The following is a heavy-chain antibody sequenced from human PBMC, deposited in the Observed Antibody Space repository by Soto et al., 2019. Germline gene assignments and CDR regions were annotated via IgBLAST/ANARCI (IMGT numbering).Heavy chain of an antibody. J-gene: IGHJ4*02. CDR2: INYSGNTI. V-gene: IGHV3-11*01. Sequence: QVQLVQSGGGLVKPGGSLRLSCAASGVTFSDHYMTWIRQAPGKGLEWVSEINYSGNTIHYADSVRGRFTVSRDNAKKSLYLQMDSLRAEDSAVYYCARGVLSFMRTVTTCGFDYWGQGSLVTVSS. CDR1: GVTFSDHY. D-gene: IGHD4-17*01. CDR3: ARGVLSFMRTVTTCGFDY.